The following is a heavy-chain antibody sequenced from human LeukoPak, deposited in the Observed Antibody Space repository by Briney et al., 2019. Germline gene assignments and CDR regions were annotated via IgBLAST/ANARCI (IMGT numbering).Heavy chain of an antibody. CDR1: GGSISSGSYY. J-gene: IGHJ3*02. CDR3: AREYYYDSSGYSDAFDI. D-gene: IGHD3-22*01. Sequence: SGTLSLTCTVSGGSISSGSYYWSWIRQPAGKGLEWIGRIYTSGSTNYNPSLKSRVTISVDTSKNQFSLKLSSVTAADTAVYYCAREYYYDSSGYSDAFDIWGQGTMVTVSS. V-gene: IGHV4-61*02. CDR2: IYTSGST.